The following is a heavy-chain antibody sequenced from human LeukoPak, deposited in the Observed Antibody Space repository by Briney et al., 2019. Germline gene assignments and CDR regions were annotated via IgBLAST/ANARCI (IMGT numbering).Heavy chain of an antibody. Sequence: ASVTVSCKASGYTFTSYGISWVRQAPGQGLEWMGWISAYNGNTNYAQKLQGRVTMTTDTSTSTAYMELRSLRSDDTAVYYCARAILGDFWSGYYTKVFDYWGQGTLVTVSS. CDR1: GYTFTSYG. CDR3: ARAILGDFWSGYYTKVFDY. CDR2: ISAYNGNT. J-gene: IGHJ4*02. D-gene: IGHD3-3*01. V-gene: IGHV1-18*01.